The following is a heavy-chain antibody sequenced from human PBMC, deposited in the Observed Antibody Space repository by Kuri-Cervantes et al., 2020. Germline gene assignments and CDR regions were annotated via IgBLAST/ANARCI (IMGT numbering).Heavy chain of an antibody. CDR2: ISAYNGDT. CDR3: ARDLGVAGSLRFGY. D-gene: IGHD6-19*01. J-gene: IGHJ4*02. CDR1: GYTFTSYG. V-gene: IGHV1-18*01. Sequence: ASVKVSCKASGYTFTSYGISWVRQAPGQGLEWMGWISAYNGDTNYAQKFQGRVTITTDESTSTAYMELRSLRSEDTAVYYCARDLGVAGSLRFGYWGQGTLVTVSS.